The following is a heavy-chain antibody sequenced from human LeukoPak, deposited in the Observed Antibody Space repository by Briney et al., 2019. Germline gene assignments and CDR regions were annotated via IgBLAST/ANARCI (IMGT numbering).Heavy chain of an antibody. J-gene: IGHJ3*02. V-gene: IGHV3-33*01. CDR3: ARDGGVGGSYFEGAFDI. CDR2: IWYDGSNK. D-gene: IGHD1-26*01. CDR1: GFTFSSYG. Sequence: GGSLRLSCAASGFTFSSYGMHRVRQAPGKGLEWVAVIWYDGSNKYYADSVKGRFTISRDNSKNTLYLQMNSLRAEDTAVYYCARDGGVGGSYFEGAFDIWGQGTMVTVSS.